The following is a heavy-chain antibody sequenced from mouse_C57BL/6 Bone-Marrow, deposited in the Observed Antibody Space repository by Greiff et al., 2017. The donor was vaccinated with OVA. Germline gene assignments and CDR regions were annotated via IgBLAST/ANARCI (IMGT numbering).Heavy chain of an antibody. J-gene: IGHJ4*01. CDR2: IYPRSGNT. V-gene: IGHV1-81*01. CDR3: ARHSPPIYYDYDDAMDY. CDR1: GYTFTSYG. Sequence: QVQLQQSGAELARPGASVKLSCKASGYTFTSYGISWVKQRTGQGLEWTGEIYPRSGNTYYNEKFKGKATLTADKSSSTAYMELRSLTSEDSAVYFCARHSPPIYYDYDDAMDYWGQGTSVTVSA. D-gene: IGHD2-4*01.